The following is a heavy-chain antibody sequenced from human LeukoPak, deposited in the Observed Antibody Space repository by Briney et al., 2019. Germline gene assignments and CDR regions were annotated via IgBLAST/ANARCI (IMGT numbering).Heavy chain of an antibody. CDR3: ANVRPGPMARNRGADY. V-gene: IGHV3-23*01. CDR1: GFTFRILS. CDR2: ISGINSAT. D-gene: IGHD3-10*01. Sequence: PGGSLTLYCSVSGFTFRILSMRWVCQAPGKGMEWVSGISGINSATFYADSMSGRLTISKHTSSTTLYLQMNTLKDDDTTIYYSANVRPGPMARNRGADYWGPRTLVTVSS. J-gene: IGHJ4*02.